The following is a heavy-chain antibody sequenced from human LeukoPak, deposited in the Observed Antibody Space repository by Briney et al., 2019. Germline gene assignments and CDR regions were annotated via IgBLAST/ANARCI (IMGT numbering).Heavy chain of an antibody. V-gene: IGHV1-18*01. CDR2: ISAYNGNT. J-gene: IGHJ4*02. CDR1: GYTFTSYG. CDR3: ARDGQTFRSGSYSDPFDY. D-gene: IGHD1-26*01. Sequence: ASVKVSCKASGYTFTSYGISWVRQAPGQGLEWVGWISAYNGNTNHAQKLQGRVTMTTDTSTSTAYMELRSLRSDDTAVYYCARDGQTFRSGSYSDPFDYWGQGTLVTVSS.